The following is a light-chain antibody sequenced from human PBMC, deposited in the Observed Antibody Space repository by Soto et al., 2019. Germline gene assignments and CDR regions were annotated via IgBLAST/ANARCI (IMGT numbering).Light chain of an antibody. CDR1: QSVVTN. Sequence: EIVMTQFPVTLSVSPGERATLSCRASQSVVTNLAWYQHKPGQAPRLLIHGASTRASGFPDRFSGSGSGTDFTLTISNLQSEDFALYYCQQYNRCPLTFGQGTKVDIK. V-gene: IGKV3-15*01. CDR2: GAS. CDR3: QQYNRCPLT. J-gene: IGKJ1*01.